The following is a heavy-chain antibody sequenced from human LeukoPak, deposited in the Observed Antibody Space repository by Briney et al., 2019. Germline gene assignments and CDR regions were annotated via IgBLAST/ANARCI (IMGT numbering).Heavy chain of an antibody. J-gene: IGHJ4*02. V-gene: IGHV3-23*01. D-gene: IGHD3-3*01. CDR3: AKDQVGFWSGYAY. Sequence: GGSLRLSCAASGFTFSSYAMSWVRQAPGKGPEWVSAISGSGGSTYYADSVKGRFTISRDNSKNTLYLQMNSLRAEDTAVYYCAKDQVGFWSGYAYWGQGTLVTVSS. CDR1: GFTFSSYA. CDR2: ISGSGGST.